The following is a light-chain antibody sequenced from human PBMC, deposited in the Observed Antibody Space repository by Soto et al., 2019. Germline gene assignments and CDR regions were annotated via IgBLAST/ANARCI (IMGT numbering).Light chain of an antibody. CDR3: TSYTTSSTYV. J-gene: IGLJ1*01. CDR1: SSDVGAYNY. CDR2: DVA. Sequence: QSVLTQPASVSGSPGQSITISCTGTSSDVGAYNYVSWYQQHPGKAPELLIYDVANRPSGVSNRFSASKSGNTASLTITGLQAEDEANYYCTSYTTSSTYVFGTGTKLNVL. V-gene: IGLV2-14*03.